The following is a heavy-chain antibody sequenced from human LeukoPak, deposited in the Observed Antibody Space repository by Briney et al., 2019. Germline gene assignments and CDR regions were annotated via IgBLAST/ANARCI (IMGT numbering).Heavy chain of an antibody. CDR3: ARLGSIVATINFDY. Sequence: GGSLRLSCAASGFTFSSYSMNWVRQAPGKGLEWVSSISSSSSYIYYADSVKGRFTISRDNAKNSLYLQMNSLRAEDTAVYYCARLGSIVATINFDYWGQGTLVTVSS. CDR2: ISSSSSYI. CDR1: GFTFSSYS. V-gene: IGHV3-21*01. D-gene: IGHD5-12*01. J-gene: IGHJ4*02.